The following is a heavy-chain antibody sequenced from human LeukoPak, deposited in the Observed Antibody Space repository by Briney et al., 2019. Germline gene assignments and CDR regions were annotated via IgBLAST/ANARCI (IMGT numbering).Heavy chain of an antibody. Sequence: GGSLRLSCAASGFTFSRYWMTWVRQAPGKGLEWVANIKEDGSKKNYVDSVKGRFTISRDNAKNSLYLQMNSLRAEDTAVYYCADPMDLYDRRGYPPGGDWGQGTLVTVSS. J-gene: IGHJ4*02. CDR3: ADPMDLYDRRGYPPGGD. V-gene: IGHV3-7*03. CDR1: GFTFSRYW. CDR2: IKEDGSKK. D-gene: IGHD3-22*01.